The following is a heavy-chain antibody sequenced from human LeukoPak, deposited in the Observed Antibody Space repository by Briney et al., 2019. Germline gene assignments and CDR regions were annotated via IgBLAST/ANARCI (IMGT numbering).Heavy chain of an antibody. D-gene: IGHD5-18*01. Sequence: ASVKVSCKAFGYSLTSYYMHWVRQAPGQGLEWMGIINPSGGTTSYAQRFQDRVTMTRDTSTSTVYMELSSLRSEDTAVYFCARVRGYSLFDYRGQGILVTVSS. V-gene: IGHV1-46*01. CDR3: ARVRGYSLFDY. J-gene: IGHJ4*02. CDR2: INPSGGTT. CDR1: GYSLTSYY.